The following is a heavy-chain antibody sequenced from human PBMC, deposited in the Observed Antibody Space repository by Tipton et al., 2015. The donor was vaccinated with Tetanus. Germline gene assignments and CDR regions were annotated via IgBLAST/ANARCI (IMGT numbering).Heavy chain of an antibody. Sequence: GLVKPSETLSLTCTVSGDSISSSYWSWIRQPPGKGLEWIGYIYIPESAKNYNPSLQSRVTISIDTSKSQVSMKLTAVTAADTAVYYCARVANRSRRRGYDLWGQGKMVIVSS. J-gene: IGHJ3*01. CDR3: ARVANRSRRRGYDL. V-gene: IGHV4-4*08. CDR1: GDSISSSY. CDR2: IYIPESAK. D-gene: IGHD3-16*01.